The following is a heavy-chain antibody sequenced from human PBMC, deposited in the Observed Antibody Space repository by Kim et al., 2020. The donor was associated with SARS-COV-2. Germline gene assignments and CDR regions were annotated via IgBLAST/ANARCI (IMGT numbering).Heavy chain of an antibody. V-gene: IGHV3-66*01. D-gene: IGHD2-15*01. CDR2: ST. CDR3: ARDLVVGGLDY. Sequence: STYYADSVKGRFTISRDNSKNTLYLQMNSLRADDTAVYYCARDLVVGGLDYWGQGTLVTVSS. J-gene: IGHJ4*02.